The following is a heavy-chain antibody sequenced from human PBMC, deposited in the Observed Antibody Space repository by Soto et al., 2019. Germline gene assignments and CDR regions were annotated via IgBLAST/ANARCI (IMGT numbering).Heavy chain of an antibody. D-gene: IGHD4-17*01. CDR1: GFTFSSYW. CDR2: IKQDASEK. Sequence: EVQLVESGGGWVQPGGSLRLSCAASGFTFSSYWMSWVRQAPGKGLEWVANIKQDASEKWYVDSVKGRFTISRDNAKNSLHLQMNSLRAEDTAVYYCAKATVTDSLFDNWGQGALVTVSS. CDR3: AKATVTDSLFDN. V-gene: IGHV3-7*01. J-gene: IGHJ4*02.